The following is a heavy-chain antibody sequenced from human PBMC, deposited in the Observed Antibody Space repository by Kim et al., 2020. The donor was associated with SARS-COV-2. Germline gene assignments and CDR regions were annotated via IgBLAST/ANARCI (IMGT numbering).Heavy chain of an antibody. CDR3: VKYDILTGYTHDAFDI. Sequence: SVKGRFTISRDNSKNTLYLQMSSLRAEDTAVYYCVKYDILTGYTHDAFDIWGQGTMVTVSS. V-gene: IGHV3-64D*06. J-gene: IGHJ3*02. D-gene: IGHD3-9*01.